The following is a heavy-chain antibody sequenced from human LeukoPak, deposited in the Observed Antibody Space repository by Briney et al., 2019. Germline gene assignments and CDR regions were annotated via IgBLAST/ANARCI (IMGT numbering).Heavy chain of an antibody. CDR3: ARSNDGMDI. Sequence: GGSLRLSCAASGFTFSDYYMSWIRQAPGKGLEWISYINNGGTVKYYADSVKGRCTLSRDNAKNSLYLQMNSLRADDTAVYYCARSNDGMDIWGQGTTVTVSS. V-gene: IGHV3-11*01. CDR2: INNGGTVK. CDR1: GFTFSDYY. J-gene: IGHJ6*02.